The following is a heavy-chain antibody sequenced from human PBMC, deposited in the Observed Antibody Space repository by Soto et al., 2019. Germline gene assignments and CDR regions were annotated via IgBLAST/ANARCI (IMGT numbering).Heavy chain of an antibody. V-gene: IGHV3-23*01. CDR3: AKLVVADPWTSAFDI. J-gene: IGHJ3*02. CDR1: GFTFSSYA. D-gene: IGHD2-15*01. CDR2: IRGSGGST. Sequence: GGSLRLSCAASGFTFSSYAMIWVRQAPGKGLEWVSVIRGSGGSTYYADSVRGRFTISRDNSKNTLYLQMNSLRAEDTAVYYCAKLVVADPWTSAFDIWGQGTMVTVSS.